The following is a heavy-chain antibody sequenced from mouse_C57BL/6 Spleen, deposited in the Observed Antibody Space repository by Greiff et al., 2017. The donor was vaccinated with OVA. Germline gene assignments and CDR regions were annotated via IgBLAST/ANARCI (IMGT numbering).Heavy chain of an antibody. V-gene: IGHV1-50*01. D-gene: IGHD4-1*01. Sequence: QVHVKQPGAELVKPGASVKLSCKASGYTFTSYWMQWVKQRPGQGLEWIGEIDPSDSYTNYNQKFKGKATLTVDTSYSAAYMQLSSLTSEDSAVYYCARVNWEFYFDYWGQGTTLTVSS. J-gene: IGHJ2*01. CDR3: ARVNWEFYFDY. CDR2: IDPSDSYT. CDR1: GYTFTSYW.